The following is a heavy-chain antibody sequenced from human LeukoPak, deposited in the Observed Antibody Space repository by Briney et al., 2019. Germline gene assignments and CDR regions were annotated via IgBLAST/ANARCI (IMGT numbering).Heavy chain of an antibody. CDR1: GFTFSSYS. D-gene: IGHD6-6*01. CDR2: ISSSSYI. Sequence: PGGSLRLSCAASGFTFSSYSMNWVRQAPGKGLEWVSSISSSSYIYYADSVKGRFTISRDNAKNSLYLQMNSLRAEDTAVYYCAKDMSSIAARYYFDYWGQGTLVTVSS. V-gene: IGHV3-21*04. J-gene: IGHJ4*02. CDR3: AKDMSSIAARYYFDY.